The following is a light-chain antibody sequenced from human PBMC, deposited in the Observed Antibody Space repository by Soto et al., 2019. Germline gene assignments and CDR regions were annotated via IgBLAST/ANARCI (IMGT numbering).Light chain of an antibody. CDR1: SSDVGGYDF. J-gene: IGLJ3*02. V-gene: IGLV2-11*01. CDR2: DVN. Sequence: QSALTQPRSVSGSPGQSVTISCTGTSSDVGGYDFVSWYQQHPGKAPKLMIHDVNKRPSGVPDRFSGSKSGNSASLTISGFQAEDEADYYCGSCAGSYNFGVFGGGTKLTVL. CDR3: GSCAGSYNFGV.